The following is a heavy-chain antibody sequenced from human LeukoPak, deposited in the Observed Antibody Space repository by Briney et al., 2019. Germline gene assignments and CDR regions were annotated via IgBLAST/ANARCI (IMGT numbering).Heavy chain of an antibody. CDR3: ARVGYDFWRGYHIFVDY. V-gene: IGHV3-7*01. D-gene: IGHD3-3*01. Sequence: GGSPRLSCAASGFTFSSYWMRGVRQAPGKGLEWVANIKQDGSEKYYVGSVKGGFTISTDNAKTSLYLQMNSLRAEDTAVYYCARVGYDFWRGYHIFVDYWGQGTLVTVSS. J-gene: IGHJ4*02. CDR1: GFTFSSYW. CDR2: IKQDGSEK.